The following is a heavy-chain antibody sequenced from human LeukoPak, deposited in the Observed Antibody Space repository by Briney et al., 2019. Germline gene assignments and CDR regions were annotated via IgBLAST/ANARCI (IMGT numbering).Heavy chain of an antibody. Sequence: GGSLRLSCAASGFTFSSYAMSWVRQAPGKGLEWVSAISGSGGSTYYADSVKGRFTISRDNSKNTLYLQMNSLRAEDTAVYYCAKDLTYYYDTRDAFDIWGQGTMVTVSS. CDR1: GFTFSSYA. V-gene: IGHV3-23*01. CDR3: AKDLTYYYDTRDAFDI. J-gene: IGHJ3*02. D-gene: IGHD3-22*01. CDR2: ISGSGGST.